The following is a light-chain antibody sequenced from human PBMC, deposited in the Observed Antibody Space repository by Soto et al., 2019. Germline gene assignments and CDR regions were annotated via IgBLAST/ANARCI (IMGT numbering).Light chain of an antibody. V-gene: IGLV2-23*01. J-gene: IGLJ3*02. CDR1: SSDVGGYDL. CDR3: CAYVSSNTLL. Sequence: QSVLTQPASVSGSPGQSITISCTGTSSDVGGYDLVSWYQQHPGKAPKLIIYEGSKRPSGISNRFSGSKSGNTASLIISGLQGGDEGDYYCCAYVSSNTLLFGGGTKLTVL. CDR2: EGS.